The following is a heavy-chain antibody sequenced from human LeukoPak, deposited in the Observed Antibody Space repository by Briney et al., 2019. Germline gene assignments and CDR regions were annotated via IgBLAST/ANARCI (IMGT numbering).Heavy chain of an antibody. D-gene: IGHD3-22*01. CDR2: INPSGGST. CDR1: GYTFTSYY. V-gene: IGHV1-46*01. CDR3: ARAVNYYDSSGYYYGELYYYGMDV. Sequence: ASVTVSCKASGYTFTSYYMYWVRQAPGQGLEWMGIINPSGGSTSSEQKFQGRVTMTRDTSTSTVYMELSSLRSEDTAVYYCARAVNYYDSSGYYYGELYYYGMDVWGQGTTVTVSS. J-gene: IGHJ6*02.